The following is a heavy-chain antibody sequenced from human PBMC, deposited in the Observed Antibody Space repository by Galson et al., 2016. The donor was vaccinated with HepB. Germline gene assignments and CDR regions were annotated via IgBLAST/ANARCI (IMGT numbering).Heavy chain of an antibody. J-gene: IGHJ4*02. D-gene: IGHD2-21*02. CDR3: ARDRGGDSLY. CDR2: INQHGSEK. Sequence: SLRLSCAASEFTFSSYSMNWVRQAPGKGLEWVANINQHGSEKYSVDSVKGRFTISRDNAKSSLYLQMNSLRVDDTAVYYCARDRGGDSLYWGQGTLVTVSS. V-gene: IGHV3-7*04. CDR1: EFTFSSYS.